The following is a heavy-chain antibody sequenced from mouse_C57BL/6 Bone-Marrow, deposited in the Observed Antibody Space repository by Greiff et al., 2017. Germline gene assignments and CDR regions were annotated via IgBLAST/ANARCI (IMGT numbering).Heavy chain of an antibody. CDR1: GYTFTDYE. D-gene: IGHD2-1*01. CDR2: IDPETGG. V-gene: IGHV1-15*01. CDR3: TRYYYGWYFDV. J-gene: IGHJ1*03. Sequence: VQLRQPGAELVRPGASVTLSCKASGYTFTDYEMHWVKQTPVHGLEWIGAIDPETGGTADKSSSTAYMELRSLTSEDSAVYYCTRYYYGWYFDVWGTGTTVTVSS.